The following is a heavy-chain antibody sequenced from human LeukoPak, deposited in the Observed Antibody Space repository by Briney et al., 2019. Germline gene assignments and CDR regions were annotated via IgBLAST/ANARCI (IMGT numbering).Heavy chain of an antibody. Sequence: ASETLSLTCTLSGGSIRSYYGSWIREPAEKGGEWIGRNYTSGSTSYNHSLKSRFSMSVDTSKNKFSLKLSSVTAADTAVYYCARENSGSYRLFDYWGQGTLVTVSS. CDR3: ARENSGSYRLFDY. CDR1: GGSIRSYY. V-gene: IGHV4-4*07. J-gene: IGHJ4*02. D-gene: IGHD1-26*01. CDR2: NYTSGST.